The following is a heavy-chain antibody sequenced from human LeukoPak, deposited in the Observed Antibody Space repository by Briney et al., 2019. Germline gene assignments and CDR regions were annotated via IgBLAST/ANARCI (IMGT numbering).Heavy chain of an antibody. CDR3: AREGYYYDSSGYYLLDY. V-gene: IGHV4-31*03. CDR2: IYYSGST. J-gene: IGHJ4*02. D-gene: IGHD3-22*01. Sequence: PSQTLSLTCTVSGGSISSGGYYWSCIRQHPGKGLEWIGYIYYSGSTYYNPSLKSRVTISVDTSKNQFSLKLSSVTAADTAVYYCAREGYYYDSSGYYLLDYWGQGTLVTVSS. CDR1: GGSISSGGYY.